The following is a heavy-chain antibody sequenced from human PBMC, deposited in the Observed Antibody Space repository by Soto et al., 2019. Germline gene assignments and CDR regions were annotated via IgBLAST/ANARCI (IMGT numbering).Heavy chain of an antibody. J-gene: IGHJ4*02. V-gene: IGHV4-34*01. CDR3: ARGGGNPASTNDF. CDR2: IHSSGST. CDR1: RGSFSYFH. D-gene: IGHD3-16*01. Sequence: QVQLQQWGGGLLKPSETLSLTCGLHRGSFSYFHWSWIRQPPGKGLVWIGEIHSSGSTNYSPSLRSRAPMSIEASATQFSPTLYSVTAADTAVYYCARGGGNPASTNDFWGQGALVTVSS.